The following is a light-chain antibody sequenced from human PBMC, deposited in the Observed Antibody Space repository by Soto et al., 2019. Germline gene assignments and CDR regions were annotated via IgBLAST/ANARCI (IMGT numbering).Light chain of an antibody. Sequence: DIQIPQYPSTLSASVGDRVTITCRASQSISSWLAWYQQKPGKAPKLLIYDDSSLESGVPSRFSGSGSGTEFTLTISSLQPDDFATYYCQQYNSYWTFGQWTKVEIK. V-gene: IGKV1-5*01. CDR3: QQYNSYWT. CDR2: DDS. CDR1: QSISSW. J-gene: IGKJ1*01.